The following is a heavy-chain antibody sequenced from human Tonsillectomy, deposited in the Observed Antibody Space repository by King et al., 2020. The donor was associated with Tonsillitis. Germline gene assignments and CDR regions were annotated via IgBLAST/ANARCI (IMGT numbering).Heavy chain of an antibody. Sequence: VQLVESGGGLVKPGGSLRLSCAASGFTFSSYSMNWVRQAPGKGLEWVSSISSSSSYIYYADSVKGRFTISRDNAKNSLYLQMTSLRAEDTAVYYCARDSENYYDSSGYNWFDPWGQGTLVTVSS. CDR1: GFTFSSYS. D-gene: IGHD3-22*01. J-gene: IGHJ5*02. V-gene: IGHV3-21*01. CDR2: ISSSSSYI. CDR3: ARDSENYYDSSGYNWFDP.